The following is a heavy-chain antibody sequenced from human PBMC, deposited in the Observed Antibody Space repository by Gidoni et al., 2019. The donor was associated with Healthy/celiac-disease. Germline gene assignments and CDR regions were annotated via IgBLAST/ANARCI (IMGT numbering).Heavy chain of an antibody. D-gene: IGHD3-22*01. Sequence: QLQLQESGPGLVKPSETLSLTGTVPGGSFSSSSYYWGWIRQPPGKGLEWIGSIYYSGSTYYNPSLKSRVTISVDTSKNQFSLKLSSVTAADTAVYYCASTSSGSPQGAFDIWGQGTMVTVSS. CDR2: IYYSGST. V-gene: IGHV4-39*01. CDR1: GGSFSSSSYY. J-gene: IGHJ3*02. CDR3: ASTSSGSPQGAFDI.